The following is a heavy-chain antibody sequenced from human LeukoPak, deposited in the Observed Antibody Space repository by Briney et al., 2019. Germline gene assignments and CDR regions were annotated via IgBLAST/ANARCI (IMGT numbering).Heavy chain of an antibody. V-gene: IGHV3-21*01. CDR3: ARAQRGGNSMAGFDY. J-gene: IGHJ4*02. CDR2: ISVSGNT. Sequence: GGSLRLSCAASGFTLSSYAMSWVRQGPGKGLEWVSAISVSGNTYHADSVKGRFTISRDNAKNSLYLQMNSLRAEDTAVYYCARAQRGGNSMAGFDYWGQGTLVTVSS. CDR1: GFTLSSYA. D-gene: IGHD4-23*01.